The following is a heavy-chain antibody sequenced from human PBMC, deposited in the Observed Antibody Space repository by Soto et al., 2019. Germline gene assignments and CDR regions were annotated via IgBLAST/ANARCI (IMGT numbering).Heavy chain of an antibody. J-gene: IGHJ4*02. Sequence: EVQLLESGGGILQQGGSVRLTCTASGFSFGSYWMHWVRQVPGKGLVWVSRIRGDGSGTNYEDSVRGRFTISRDNSKDTLYLQMDSLRADDTAIYYCARDKDGGYLTHELDSWGQGTLVTVSS. CDR3: ARDKDGGYLTHELDS. CDR2: IRGDGSGT. V-gene: IGHV3-74*01. CDR1: GFSFGSYW. D-gene: IGHD1-26*01.